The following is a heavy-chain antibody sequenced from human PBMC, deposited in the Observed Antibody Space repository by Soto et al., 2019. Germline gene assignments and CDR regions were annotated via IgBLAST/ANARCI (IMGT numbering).Heavy chain of an antibody. CDR1: GFTFSSYA. CDR2: ISGSGGST. J-gene: IGHJ4*02. CDR3: ARRAHGLYFDY. V-gene: IGHV3-23*01. Sequence: EVQLLESGGGLVQPGGSLRLSCAASGFTFSSYAMRWVRQAPGKGLEWVSAISGSGGSTYYADSVKGRFTISRDNSKDTLYLQMNSRRAEDTAVYYGARRAHGLYFDYWGQGTLVTVSS.